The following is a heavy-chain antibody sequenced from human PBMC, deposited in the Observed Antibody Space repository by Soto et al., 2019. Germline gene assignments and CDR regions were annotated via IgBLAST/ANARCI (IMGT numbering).Heavy chain of an antibody. D-gene: IGHD6-19*01. CDR3: ASAAVTGTAGLDF. V-gene: IGHV1-2*02. Sequence: GASVKVSCKASGYTFSGFYMHWVRQAPGQGLEWMGWINPNSGGTKSAEKFQGRVTMTRDTSISTAYMELSRLTSDDTAVYCCASAAVTGTAGLDFWGQGTKVTVSS. CDR2: INPNSGGT. CDR1: GYTFSGFY. J-gene: IGHJ4*02.